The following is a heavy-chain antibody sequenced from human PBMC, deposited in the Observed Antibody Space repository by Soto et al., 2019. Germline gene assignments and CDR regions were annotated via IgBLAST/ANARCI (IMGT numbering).Heavy chain of an antibody. D-gene: IGHD3-22*01. CDR1: GGSISSYY. J-gene: IGHJ4*02. CDR3: ASGGWLLYFDY. Sequence: QVQLQESGPGLVKPSETLSLTCTVSGGSISSYYWSWIRQPPGKGLEWIGYIYYSGSTNYNPSHKSRVTISVDTSKNQFSLKLSSVTAADTAVYYCASGGWLLYFDYWGQGTLVTVSS. V-gene: IGHV4-59*01. CDR2: IYYSGST.